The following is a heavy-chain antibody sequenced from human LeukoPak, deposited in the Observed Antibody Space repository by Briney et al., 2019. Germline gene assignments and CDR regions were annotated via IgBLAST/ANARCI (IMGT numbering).Heavy chain of an antibody. CDR1: GFTFDDYA. CDR3: AKGKYYYDSSGYYADY. D-gene: IGHD3-22*01. V-gene: IGHV3-9*01. CDR2: ISWNSGSI. Sequence: GRSLRPSCAASGFTFDDYAMHRVRQAPGKGLEWVSGISWNSGSIGYADSVKGRFTISRDNAKNSLYLQMNSLRAEDTALYYCAKGKYYYDSSGYYADYWGQGTLVTVSS. J-gene: IGHJ4*02.